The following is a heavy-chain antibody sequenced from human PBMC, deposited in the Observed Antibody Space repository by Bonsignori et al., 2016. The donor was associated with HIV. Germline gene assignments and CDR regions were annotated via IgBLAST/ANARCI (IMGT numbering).Heavy chain of an antibody. V-gene: IGHV1-46*01. Sequence: WVRQAPGQGLEWMGIIRSSAGSTTYAQRFQGRITLTKDTSTSTVFMDLSSLKSEDTAFYYCAVEYYYAGSGPLEYFQHWGQGTLVTVSS. J-gene: IGHJ1*01. CDR3: AVEYYYAGSGPLEYFQH. D-gene: IGHD3-22*01. CDR2: IRSSAGST.